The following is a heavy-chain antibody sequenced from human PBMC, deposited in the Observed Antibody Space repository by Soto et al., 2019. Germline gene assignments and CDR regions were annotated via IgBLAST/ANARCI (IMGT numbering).Heavy chain of an antibody. Sequence: GGSLRISCAASGLSFSTYAMSWVRQAPGKGLEWVSGISSSGGNTYYSDSVKGRFTISRDNSKDTLFLQMNRLGAEDTALYFCAKELRTGVPPAFFDFWGQPYFVTVS. CDR3: AKELRTGVPPAFFDF. V-gene: IGHV3-23*01. CDR2: ISSSGGNT. CDR1: GLSFSTYA. J-gene: IGHJ4*02.